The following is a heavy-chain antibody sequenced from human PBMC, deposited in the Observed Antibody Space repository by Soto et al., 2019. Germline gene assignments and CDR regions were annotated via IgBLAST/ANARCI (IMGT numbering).Heavy chain of an antibody. J-gene: IGHJ4*02. Sequence: QVQLVQSGAEVKKPGSSVKVSCKASGGTFSSYAISWVRQAPGQGLEWMGGIIPIFGTANYAQKFQGRVTITAXXXXXXXXXXXXXXXSXXXXXXXXXRAHLTTVTRTLDWGQGTLVTVSS. V-gene: IGHV1-69*12. CDR1: GGTFSSYA. D-gene: IGHD4-17*01. CDR3: XRAHLTTVTRTLD. CDR2: IIPIFGTA.